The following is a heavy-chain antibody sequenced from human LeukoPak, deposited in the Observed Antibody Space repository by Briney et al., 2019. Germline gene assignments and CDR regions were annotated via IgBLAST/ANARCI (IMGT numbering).Heavy chain of an antibody. CDR1: GFTFDDYA. CDR3: AKDHEYYYGSGSYGPDY. V-gene: IGHV3-43*02. CDR2: ISGGGGST. D-gene: IGHD3-10*01. Sequence: GGSLRLSCAASGFTFDDYAMHWVRQAPGKGLEWVSLISGGGGSTYYADSVKGRFTISRDNSKNSLYLQMNSLRTEDTALYYCAKDHEYYYGSGSYGPDYWGQGTLVTVSS. J-gene: IGHJ4*02.